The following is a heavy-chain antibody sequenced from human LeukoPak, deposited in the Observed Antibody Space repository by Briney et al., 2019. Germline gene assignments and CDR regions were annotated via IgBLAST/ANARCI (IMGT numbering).Heavy chain of an antibody. CDR2: INPNSGGT. D-gene: IGHD5-12*01. CDR3: ARDIVANYYYGMDV. V-gene: IGHV1-2*02. CDR1: GYTFTGYY. J-gene: IGHJ6*02. Sequence: GASVKVSCKASGYTFTGYYMHWVRQAPGQGLEWMGWINPNSGGTNYAQKFQGRVTITADKSTSTAYMELSSLRSEDTAVYYCARDIVANYYYGMDVWGQGTTVTVSS.